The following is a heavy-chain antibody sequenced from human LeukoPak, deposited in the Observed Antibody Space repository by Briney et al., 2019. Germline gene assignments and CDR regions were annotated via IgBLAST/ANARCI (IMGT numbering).Heavy chain of an antibody. CDR1: GYAFTSCG. J-gene: IGHJ6*03. CDR2: ISAYNGNT. CDR3: AREVEGPADYYYYYMDV. V-gene: IGHV1-18*01. Sequence: ASVKVSCKASGYAFTSCGISWVRQAPGQGLEWMGWISAYNGNTNYAQKLQGRVTMTTDTSTSTAYMELRSLRSDDTAVNYCAREVEGPADYYYYYMDVWGKGTTVTVSS.